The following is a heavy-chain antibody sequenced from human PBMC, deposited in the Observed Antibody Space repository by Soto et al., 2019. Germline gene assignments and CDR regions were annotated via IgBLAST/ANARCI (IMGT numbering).Heavy chain of an antibody. CDR1: GYAVTSSDYY. CDR3: ARLPGGGYDPFLIDY. Sequence: SETLSLTCSVSGYAVTSSDYYWAWIRQPPGKGLERIGSMFYSGLTYYNPSLKSRVTLSVDTSKNQFSVRLNSVTAADTAVYYCARLPGGGYDPFLIDYWGQGTLVTVSS. CDR2: MFYSGLT. J-gene: IGHJ4*02. V-gene: IGHV4-39*01. D-gene: IGHD5-12*01.